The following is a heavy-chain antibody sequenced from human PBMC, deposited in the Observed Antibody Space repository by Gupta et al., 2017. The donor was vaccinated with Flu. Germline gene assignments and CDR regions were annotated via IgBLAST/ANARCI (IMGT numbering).Heavy chain of an antibody. D-gene: IGHD3-9*01. V-gene: IGHV1-69*06. CDR3: ARENDILTGYYTFDY. J-gene: IGHJ4*02. CDR1: GGTFSSYA. CDR2: IIPIFGTA. Sequence: QVQLVQSGAEVTKPGSSVKVSCKASGGTFSSYAITWVRPAPGQGLEWMGGIIPIFGTANYAQKFQGRVTITADKSTSTAYMELSSLRSEDTAVYYCARENDILTGYYTFDYWGQGTLVTVSS.